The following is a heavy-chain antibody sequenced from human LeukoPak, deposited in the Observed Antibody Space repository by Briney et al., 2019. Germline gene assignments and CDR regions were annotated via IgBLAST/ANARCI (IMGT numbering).Heavy chain of an antibody. CDR1: GGSITSGGYY. V-gene: IGHV4-30-2*01. D-gene: IGHD4-17*01. Sequence: PSETLSLTCTDSGGSITSGGYYWTWIRQPPGKGLEWIAYIYHSGNVYESANTLYNPSLKSRVHISIDRSKSQFFLNLDSVTAADTAVYYCARDLYSDVNHFDYWGQGTLVTVSS. J-gene: IGHJ4*02. CDR3: ARDLYSDVNHFDY. CDR2: IYHSGNVYESANT.